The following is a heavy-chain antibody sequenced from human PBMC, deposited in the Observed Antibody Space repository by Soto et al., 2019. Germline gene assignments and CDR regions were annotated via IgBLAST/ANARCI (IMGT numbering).Heavy chain of an antibody. Sequence: EVQLVESGGGLVQPGGSLRLSCAASGFTFSSYSMNWVRQAPGKGLEWVSYISSSSSTIYYADSVKGRFTISRDNAKNSLYLQMNSLRDEDTAVYYCARDSRIAAAGTQLIRGGWFDPWGQGTLVTVSS. CDR2: ISSSSSTI. CDR3: ARDSRIAAAGTQLIRGGWFDP. CDR1: GFTFSSYS. V-gene: IGHV3-48*02. D-gene: IGHD6-13*01. J-gene: IGHJ5*02.